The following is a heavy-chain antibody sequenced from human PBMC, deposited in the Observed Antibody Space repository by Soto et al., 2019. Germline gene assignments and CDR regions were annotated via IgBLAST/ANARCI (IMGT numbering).Heavy chain of an antibody. D-gene: IGHD1-26*01. CDR1: GFTFSSHG. Sequence: LRLSCAASGFTFSSHGMSWVRQAPGRGLEWVSAISGSGGSTYYADSVKGRFTISRDNSKNTLYLQMNSLRAEDTAVYYCAKGGGSYYLAHFDYWGQGTLVTVSS. V-gene: IGHV3-23*01. J-gene: IGHJ4*02. CDR2: ISGSGGST. CDR3: AKGGGSYYLAHFDY.